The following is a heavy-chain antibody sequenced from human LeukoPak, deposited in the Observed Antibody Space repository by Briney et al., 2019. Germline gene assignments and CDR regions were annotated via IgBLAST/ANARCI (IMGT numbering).Heavy chain of an antibody. J-gene: IGHJ4*02. D-gene: IGHD5-18*01. CDR2: INHSGST. V-gene: IGHV4-34*01. CDR1: GGSFSGYY. Sequence: PSETLSLTCAVYGGSFSGYYWSWIRQPPGKGLEWIGEINHSGSTNYNPSLKSRVTISVDTSKNQFSLKLSSVTAADTAVYYCASIAGTAMDLPKFDYWGQGILVSVSS. CDR3: ASIAGTAMDLPKFDY.